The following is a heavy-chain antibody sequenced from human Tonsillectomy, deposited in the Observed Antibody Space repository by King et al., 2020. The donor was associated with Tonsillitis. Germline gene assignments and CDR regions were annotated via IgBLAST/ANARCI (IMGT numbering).Heavy chain of an antibody. J-gene: IGHJ4*02. Sequence: VQLVESGGGVVQPGGSLRLSCAASGFIFDDYAMHWVRQAPGKGLAWVSLISGDGGRTCSADSVKGRFTISRDNSNNSLSPQMNSLTTEDTASYYCAKDRAASVLNFFDYWGQGTLVTVSS. V-gene: IGHV3-43*02. D-gene: IGHD2-15*01. CDR3: AKDRAASVLNFFDY. CDR1: GFIFDDYA. CDR2: ISGDGGRT.